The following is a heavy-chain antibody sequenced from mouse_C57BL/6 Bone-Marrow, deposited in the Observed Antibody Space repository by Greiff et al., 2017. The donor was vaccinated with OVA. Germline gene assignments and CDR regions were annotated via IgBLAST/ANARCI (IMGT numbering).Heavy chain of an antibody. V-gene: IGHV1-19*01. CDR3: ARSPSGAPFAY. J-gene: IGHJ3*01. CDR1: GYTFTDYY. CDR2: LTPYNGGT. Sequence: EVQLQQSGPVLVKPGASVKMSCKASGYTFTDYYMNWVKQSHGKSLEWIGVLTPYNGGTSYNQKFKGKATLTVAKSSSTAYMELNSLTSEDSAVYYGARSPSGAPFAYWGQGTLVTVSA. D-gene: IGHD3-2*02.